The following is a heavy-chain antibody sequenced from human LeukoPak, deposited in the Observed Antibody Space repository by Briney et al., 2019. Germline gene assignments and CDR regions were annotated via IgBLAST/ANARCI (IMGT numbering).Heavy chain of an antibody. CDR3: ARDKKVRIMRTYNLHFALDV. CDR1: GESFSAFY. D-gene: IGHD3-16*01. V-gene: IGHV4-34*01. CDR2: VTHSGST. J-gene: IGHJ6*04. Sequence: PSETLSLTCAVYGESFSAFYWTWLRQPPGKGLEWVGEVTHSGSTNYNPSLKSRVTISVDTAKNQFSLNLSSVTAADTAVYYCARDKKVRIMRTYNLHFALDVWGKGTTVTVSS.